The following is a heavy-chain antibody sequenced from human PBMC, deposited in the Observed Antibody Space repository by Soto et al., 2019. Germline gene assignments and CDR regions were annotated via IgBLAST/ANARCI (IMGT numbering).Heavy chain of an antibody. D-gene: IGHD5-18*01. CDR3: ARDGSTSWYSYDYHGMDV. Sequence: EVQFVESGGGLVQPGGSLRLSCGASGFTFRTYWLSWVRQVPGKGLEWVANINQDGSEKNYVDSVKGRFTISRDNAKNSLYLQMSSLRAEDTALYYCARDGSTSWYSYDYHGMDVWGQGTTVTVSS. CDR2: INQDGSEK. CDR1: GFTFRTYW. J-gene: IGHJ6*02. V-gene: IGHV3-7*05.